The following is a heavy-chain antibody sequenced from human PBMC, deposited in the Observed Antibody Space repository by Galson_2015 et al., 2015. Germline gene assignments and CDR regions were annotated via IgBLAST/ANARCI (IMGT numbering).Heavy chain of an antibody. CDR1: GFTFSSYA. CDR2: ISGSGGST. CDR3: AKLGGYSSTWSYFDY. V-gene: IGHV3-23*01. D-gene: IGHD6-13*01. J-gene: IGHJ4*02. Sequence: SLRLSCAASGFTFSSYAMSWVRQAPGKGLEWVSGISGSGGSTDYADSVKGRFTISRDNPKSTLYLQMNSLRAEDTALYYCAKLGGYSSTWSYFDYWGQGTLVAVSS.